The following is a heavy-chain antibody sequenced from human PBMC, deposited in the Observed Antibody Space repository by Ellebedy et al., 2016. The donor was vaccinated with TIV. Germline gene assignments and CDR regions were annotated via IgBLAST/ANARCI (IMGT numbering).Heavy chain of an antibody. V-gene: IGHV4-4*08. J-gene: IGHJ4*02. D-gene: IGHD6-13*01. CDR2: FYNSVNT. CDR1: GVSISSYY. CDR3: ARDEYNISWFKY. Sequence: MPSETLSLTCTVSGVSISSYYWSWIRQPPGKGLEWLGYFYNSVNTIYNPSPKSRVSMSVDTSKNQVSLKLRSVTAEDTAVYYCARDEYNISWFKYWGQGTLVTVSS.